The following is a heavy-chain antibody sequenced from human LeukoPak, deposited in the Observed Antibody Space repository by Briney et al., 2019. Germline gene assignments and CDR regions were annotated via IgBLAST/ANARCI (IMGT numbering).Heavy chain of an antibody. Sequence: KAGGSLRLSCAASGFTFSDYYMSWFRQAPGKGLEWVSYISTSSSSTTYADSVKGRFTISRDNAKNSLYLQMNSLRGEDTAVYYCARLGSIAAAGTPDYWGQGSLVTVSS. D-gene: IGHD6-13*01. CDR3: ARLGSIAAAGTPDY. CDR2: ISTSSSST. J-gene: IGHJ4*02. V-gene: IGHV3-11*06. CDR1: GFTFSDYY.